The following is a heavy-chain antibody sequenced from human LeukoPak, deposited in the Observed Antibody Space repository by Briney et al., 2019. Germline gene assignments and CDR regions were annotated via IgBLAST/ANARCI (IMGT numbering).Heavy chain of an antibody. J-gene: IGHJ3*02. D-gene: IGHD3-3*01. CDR2: IYTSGST. CDR3: ATTASPYYDFWSGYYSGAFDI. Sequence: PSETLSLTCTVSGGSISSGSYYWSWIRQPAGKGLEWIGRIYTSGSTNYNPSLKSRVTISVDTSKNQFSPKLSSVTAADTAVYYCATTASPYYDFWSGYYSGAFDIWGQGTMVTVSS. CDR1: GGSISSGSYY. V-gene: IGHV4-61*02.